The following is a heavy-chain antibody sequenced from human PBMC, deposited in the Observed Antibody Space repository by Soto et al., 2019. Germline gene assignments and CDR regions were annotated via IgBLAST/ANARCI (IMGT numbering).Heavy chain of an antibody. V-gene: IGHV4-34*01. CDR2: INHSGST. CDR3: ARVGREGHLRGGRYYYYYYMDV. J-gene: IGHJ6*03. D-gene: IGHD2-15*01. CDR1: GGSFSGYY. Sequence: SETLSLTCAVYGGSFSGYYWSWIRQPPGKGLEWIGEINHSGSTNYNPSLKSRVTISVDTSKNQFSLKLSSVTAADTAVYYCARVGREGHLRGGRYYYYYYMDVWGKGTTVTVSS.